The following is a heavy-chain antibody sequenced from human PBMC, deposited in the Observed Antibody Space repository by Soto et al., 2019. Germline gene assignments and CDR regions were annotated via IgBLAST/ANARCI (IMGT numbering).Heavy chain of an antibody. CDR3: AHSPDYGDHYNWFDP. CDR2: IYWDDDK. J-gene: IGHJ5*02. D-gene: IGHD4-17*01. Sequence: QITLKESGPTLVKPTQTLTLTCTFSGFSLSTSGVGVGWIRQPPGKALEWLALIYWDDDKRYSPSLKSRLTITKDTSKKQVVLTMTNMDPVDTVTYYCAHSPDYGDHYNWFDPWGQGTLVTVSS. CDR1: GFSLSTSGVG. V-gene: IGHV2-5*02.